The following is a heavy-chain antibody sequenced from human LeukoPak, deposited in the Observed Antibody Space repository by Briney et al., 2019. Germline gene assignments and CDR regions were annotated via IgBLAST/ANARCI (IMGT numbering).Heavy chain of an antibody. V-gene: IGHV4-39*01. D-gene: IGHD6-19*01. Sequence: SETLSLTCTVSGGSISSSSYYWGWIRQPPGKGLEWIGSIYYSGSTYYNPSLKSRVTISVDTSKNQFSLKLSSVTAADTAVYYCVRHFNVARPLGSWFDPWGQGTLVTVSS. J-gene: IGHJ5*02. CDR3: VRHFNVARPLGSWFDP. CDR1: GGSISSSSYY. CDR2: IYYSGST.